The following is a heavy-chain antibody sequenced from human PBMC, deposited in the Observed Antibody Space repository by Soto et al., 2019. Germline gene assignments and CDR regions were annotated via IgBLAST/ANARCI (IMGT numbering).Heavy chain of an antibody. CDR1: GFTFSSYG. CDR2: ISYDGSNK. V-gene: IGHV3-30*18. J-gene: IGHJ5*02. D-gene: IGHD6-19*01. CDR3: AKGRSIIAVALFDP. Sequence: VGSRRLSWAASGFTFSSYGMHWVRQAPGKGLEWVAVISYDGSNKYYADSVKGRFTISRDNSKNTLYLQMNSLRAEDTAVYYCAKGRSIIAVALFDPWGQGTLVTVSS.